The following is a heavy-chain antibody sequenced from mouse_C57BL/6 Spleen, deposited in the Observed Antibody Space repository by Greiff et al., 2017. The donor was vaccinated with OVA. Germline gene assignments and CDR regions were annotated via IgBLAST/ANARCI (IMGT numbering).Heavy chain of an antibody. CDR1: GYTFTNYW. Sequence: VQLLESGAELVRPGTSVTLSCKASGYTFTNYWIGWAKQRPGHGLEWIGDIYPGGGYTNYNEKFKGKATLTADKSSSTAYMQCSSLTSEDSAIYYCARENVYGSSYMYCDVWGTGTTLTVSS. CDR2: IYPGGGYT. J-gene: IGHJ1*03. D-gene: IGHD1-1*01. CDR3: ARENVYGSSYMYCDV. V-gene: IGHV1-63*01.